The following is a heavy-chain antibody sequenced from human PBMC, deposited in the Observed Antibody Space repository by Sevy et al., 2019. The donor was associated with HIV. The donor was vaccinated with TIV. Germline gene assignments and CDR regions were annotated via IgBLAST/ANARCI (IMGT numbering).Heavy chain of an antibody. J-gene: IGHJ5*02. CDR2: ISWNDDK. CDR1: GFSLSTSGVG. V-gene: IGHV2-5*01. D-gene: IGHD3-3*01. CDR3: AHRRGYDFWSGYYRVDWFDP. Sequence: SGPTLVKPTQTLTLTCTFSGFSLSTSGVGVGWIRQPPGKALEWLALISWNDDKRYSPSLKSRLTTSKDTSKNQVVLTMTNMDPVDTATYYCAHRRGYDFWSGYYRVDWFDPWGQGTLVTVSS.